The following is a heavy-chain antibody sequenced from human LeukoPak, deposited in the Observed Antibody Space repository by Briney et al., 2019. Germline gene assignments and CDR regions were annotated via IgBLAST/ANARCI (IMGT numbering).Heavy chain of an antibody. D-gene: IGHD2-21*01. J-gene: IGHJ4*02. Sequence: ASVKVSCKASGYTFTTYFLHWVRQAPGRGLEWMAFIKPGDGSTTYAQKFQGRVTVTRDTSTGTLYMELSSLRSDDTAVYYCARGDSGQFVYWGQGTLVTVSS. CDR3: ARGDSGQFVY. V-gene: IGHV1-46*01. CDR2: IKPGDGST. CDR1: GYTFTTYF.